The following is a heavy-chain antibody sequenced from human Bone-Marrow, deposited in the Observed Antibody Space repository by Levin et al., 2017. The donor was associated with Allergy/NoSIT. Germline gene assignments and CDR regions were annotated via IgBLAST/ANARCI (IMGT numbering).Heavy chain of an antibody. V-gene: IGHV3-30*18. Sequence: GGSLRLSCAASGFTFSSYGMHWVRQAPGKGLEWVAVISYDGSNKYYADSVKGRFTISRDNSKNTLYLQMNSLRAEDTAVYYCAKEGLLYFDYWGQGTLVTVSS. J-gene: IGHJ4*02. CDR2: ISYDGSNK. CDR3: AKEGLLYFDY. CDR1: GFTFSSYG.